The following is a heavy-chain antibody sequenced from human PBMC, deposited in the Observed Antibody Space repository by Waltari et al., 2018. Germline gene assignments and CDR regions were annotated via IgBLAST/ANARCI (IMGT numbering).Heavy chain of an antibody. Sequence: EVQLVESGGGFVQPGGSLRLSCAASGFTLSRKYMTWVRQAPGKGLEWVSLIYTDDRTFYADSVKGRFTISRHDSTNTLFLQMSGLRVEDTALYYCASRPGGDYPYFDYWGQGTLVTVSS. CDR3: ASRPGGDYPYFDY. V-gene: IGHV3-53*04. CDR2: IYTDDRT. D-gene: IGHD4-17*01. CDR1: GFTLSRKY. J-gene: IGHJ4*02.